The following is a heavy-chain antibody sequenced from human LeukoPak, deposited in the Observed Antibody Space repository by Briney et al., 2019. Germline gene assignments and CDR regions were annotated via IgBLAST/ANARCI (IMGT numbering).Heavy chain of an antibody. D-gene: IGHD2-2*01. CDR2: IIPIFGTA. CDR1: GGTFSSYA. Sequence: ASVKVSCKASGGTFSSYAISWVRQAPGQGLEWMGGIIPIFGTANYAQKFQGRVTITADESTSAAYMELSSLRSEDTAVYYCARGSQYQLLLFDYWGQGTLVTVSS. V-gene: IGHV1-69*01. J-gene: IGHJ4*02. CDR3: ARGSQYQLLLFDY.